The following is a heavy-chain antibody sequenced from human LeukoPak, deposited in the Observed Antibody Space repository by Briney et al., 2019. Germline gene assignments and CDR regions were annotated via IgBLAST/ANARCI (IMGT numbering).Heavy chain of an antibody. CDR1: GGSISSYY. Sequence: SETLSLTCSASGGSISSYYWSWIRQPPGKGLEWIGYIYYSGSTNYNSSLKSRVTISVDTSKNQFSLKVSSVTAADTAVYYCARHSGLYGEFDYWGQGTLVTVSS. CDR2: IYYSGST. V-gene: IGHV4-59*08. J-gene: IGHJ4*02. D-gene: IGHD2-2*02. CDR3: ARHSGLYGEFDY.